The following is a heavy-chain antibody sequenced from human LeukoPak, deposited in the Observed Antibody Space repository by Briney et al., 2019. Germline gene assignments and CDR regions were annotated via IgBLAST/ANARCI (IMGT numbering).Heavy chain of an antibody. Sequence: GGSLRLSCAASGFTFSNYAMSWVRQAPGKGLEWVSGISGSGGSTYYADSVKGRFTISRDNSKNTLYLQMNSLRAEDTAVYYCAKDPLWTYYYDSSGYPPWYFDYWGQGTLVTVSS. V-gene: IGHV3-23*01. CDR1: GFTFSNYA. CDR3: AKDPLWTYYYDSSGYPPWYFDY. CDR2: ISGSGGST. J-gene: IGHJ4*02. D-gene: IGHD3-22*01.